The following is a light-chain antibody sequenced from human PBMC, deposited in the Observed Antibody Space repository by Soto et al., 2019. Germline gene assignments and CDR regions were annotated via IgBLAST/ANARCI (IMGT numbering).Light chain of an antibody. J-gene: IGLJ2*01. V-gene: IGLV1-40*01. CDR1: SSNIGAGYD. CDR2: GDI. Sequence: QSVLTQPPSVSGAPGQRVSISCTGTSSNIGAGYDVHWYQHLPGTAPKLLIFGDINRPSGVPDRFSGSKSGTSASLAITGLQAEDEADYSCQSYDSSLSISVFGGGTKLTVL. CDR3: QSYDSSLSISV.